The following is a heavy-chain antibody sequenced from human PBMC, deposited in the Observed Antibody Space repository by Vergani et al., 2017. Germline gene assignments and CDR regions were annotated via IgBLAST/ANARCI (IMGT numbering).Heavy chain of an antibody. J-gene: IGHJ4*02. D-gene: IGHD6-13*01. CDR3: ARHPPSYSSSWYRIDY. CDR2: IDTSDSYT. V-gene: IGHV5-10-1*01. Sequence: EVQLVQSGAEVKKPGESLRISCKGSGYSFTSYWISWVRQMPGKGLEWMGRIDTSDSYTNYSPSFQGHVTISADKSTSTAYLQWSSLKASDTAMYYCARHPPSYSSSWYRIDYWGQGTPVTVSS. CDR1: GYSFTSYW.